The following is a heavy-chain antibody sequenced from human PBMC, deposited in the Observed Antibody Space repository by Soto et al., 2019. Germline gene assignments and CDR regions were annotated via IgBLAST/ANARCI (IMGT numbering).Heavy chain of an antibody. CDR3: ARDGEDYYDSSGYYLYYFDY. CDR2: ISAYNGNT. Sequence: QVQLVQSGAEVKKPGASVKVSCKASGYTFTSYGISWVRQAPGQGLEWMGWISAYNGNTNYAQKLQGRVTMTTDTSTSTAYMELRSLRSDDTAVYYCARDGEDYYDSSGYYLYYFDYWGQGTLVTVSS. CDR1: GYTFTSYG. V-gene: IGHV1-18*01. J-gene: IGHJ4*02. D-gene: IGHD3-22*01.